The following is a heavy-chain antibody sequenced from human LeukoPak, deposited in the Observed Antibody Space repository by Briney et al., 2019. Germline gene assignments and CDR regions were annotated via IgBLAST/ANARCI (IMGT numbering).Heavy chain of an antibody. D-gene: IGHD2-21*02. CDR2: IIPIFGTA. Sequence: SVKVSCKASGGTFSSYAISWVRQAPGQGLEWMGGIIPIFGTANYAQKFQGRVTITADESTSTAYMELSSLRSEDTAVYYCARAYCGGDCYSIHWFDPWGQGTPVTVSS. CDR1: GGTFSSYA. V-gene: IGHV1-69*13. CDR3: ARAYCGGDCYSIHWFDP. J-gene: IGHJ5*02.